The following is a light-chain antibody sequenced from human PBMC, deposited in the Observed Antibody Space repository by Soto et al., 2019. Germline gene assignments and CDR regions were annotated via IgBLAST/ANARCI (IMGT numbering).Light chain of an antibody. V-gene: IGLV1-40*01. CDR3: QSYDSALSARYV. J-gene: IGLJ1*01. CDR1: SSNIGAGYD. Sequence: QSVLTQPPSVSGAPRQRVTISCTGSSSNIGAGYDVHWYQQRPGTAPKLLIFGNINRPSGVPDRFSGSKSGTSASLAITGLQAEDEGDYYCQSYDSALSARYVFGTATKVTVL. CDR2: GNI.